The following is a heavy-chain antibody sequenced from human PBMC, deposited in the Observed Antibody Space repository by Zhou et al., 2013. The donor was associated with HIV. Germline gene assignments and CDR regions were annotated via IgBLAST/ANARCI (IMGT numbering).Heavy chain of an antibody. Sequence: QGHLVQSGPEVKSPGASVKVSCKASGYTFTSYDINWVRQATGQGLEWMGWMNPNSGNTGYAQKFQGRVTMTRNTSISTAYMELSSLRSEDTAVYYCARFQYYYDSGGYYGQYSFDIWGQGTMVTVSS. J-gene: IGHJ3*02. CDR3: ARFQYYYDSGGYYGQYSFDI. CDR2: MNPNSGNT. D-gene: IGHD3-22*01. CDR1: GYTFTSYD. V-gene: IGHV1-8*01.